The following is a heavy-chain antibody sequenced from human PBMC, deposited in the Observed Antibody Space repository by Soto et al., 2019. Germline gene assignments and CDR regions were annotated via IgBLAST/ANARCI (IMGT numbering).Heavy chain of an antibody. V-gene: IGHV4-34*01. CDR3: AGGRGRQQLVMSYYYGMDV. CDR2: INHSGST. Sequence: SETLSLTCAVYGGSFSGYYWSWIRQPPGKGLEWIGEINHSGSTNYNPSLKSRVTISVDTSKNQFSLNPSSVTAADTAVYYCAGGRGRQQLVMSYYYGMDVWGQGTTVIVS. J-gene: IGHJ6*02. D-gene: IGHD6-13*01. CDR1: GGSFSGYY.